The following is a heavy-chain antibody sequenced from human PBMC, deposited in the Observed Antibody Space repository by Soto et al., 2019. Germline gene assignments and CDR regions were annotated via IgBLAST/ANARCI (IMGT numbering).Heavy chain of an antibody. J-gene: IGHJ6*03. CDR1: GYTFTSYD. V-gene: IGHV1-8*01. CDR3: ARDPGPTDYYYYYMDV. CDR2: MNPNSGNT. Sequence: ASVKVSCKASGYTFTSYDINWVRQATGQGLEWMGWMNPNSGNTGYAQKFQGRVTMTRNTSMSTAYMELSSLRSEDTAVYYCARDPGPTDYYYYYMDVWGKGTTVTVSS.